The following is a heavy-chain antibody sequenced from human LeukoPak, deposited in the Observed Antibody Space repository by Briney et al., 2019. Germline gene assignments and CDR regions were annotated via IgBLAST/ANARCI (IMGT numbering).Heavy chain of an antibody. CDR2: INPNSSGT. CDR3: ARALHRYCSSTSCYPYYYYYYYMDV. D-gene: IGHD2-2*01. Sequence: AASVKVSCKASGYTFTGYYMHWVRQAPGQGLEWMGWINPNSSGTNYAQKFQGRVTMTRDTSISTAYMELSRLRSDDTAVYYCARALHRYCSSTSCYPYYYYYYYMDVWGKGTTVTVSS. V-gene: IGHV1-2*02. J-gene: IGHJ6*03. CDR1: GYTFTGYY.